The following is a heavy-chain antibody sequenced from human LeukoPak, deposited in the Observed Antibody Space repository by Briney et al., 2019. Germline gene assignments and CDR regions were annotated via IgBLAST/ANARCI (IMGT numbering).Heavy chain of an antibody. CDR1: GGSFSGYY. V-gene: IGHV4-34*01. D-gene: IGHD3-10*01. CDR2: INHSGST. Sequence: SETLSVTCAVYGGSFSGYYWSWIRQPPGTGLEGIGEINHSGSTNYNLPLTSPVTISVHTSKHQFALNLSSVTAADTAVYCCARQGLWFEELFYWGQGALVTVSS. CDR3: ARQGLWFEELFY. J-gene: IGHJ4*02.